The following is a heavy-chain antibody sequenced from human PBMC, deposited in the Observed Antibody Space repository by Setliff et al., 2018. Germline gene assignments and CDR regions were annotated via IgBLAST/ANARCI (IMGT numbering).Heavy chain of an antibody. CDR3: VRPGGTTVVARHFDY. CDR2: VNDRGST. J-gene: IGHJ4*01. D-gene: IGHD2-15*01. V-gene: IGHV4-34*01. Sequence: SETLSLTCAVYGGSFSGYFWSWIRQSPGRGLEWIGEVNDRGSTHYNPSLKSRVTISVDTSRNQFSLELRSVTVADTATYYCVRPGGTTVVARHFDYWGSGILVTVSS. CDR1: GGSFSGYF.